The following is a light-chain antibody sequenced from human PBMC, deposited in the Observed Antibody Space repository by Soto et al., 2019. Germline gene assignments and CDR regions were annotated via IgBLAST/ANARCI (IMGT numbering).Light chain of an antibody. V-gene: IGKV3-15*01. CDR3: QQYSTYSWT. CDR2: GAS. Sequence: ETVMTQSPATLSVSPGERATLSCRASQSVNSNLAWYQQKLGQAPRVLIYGASTRATGIPDRFSGSGSGTEFILTISSLQSDDFATYFCQQYSTYSWTFGQGTKVEIK. CDR1: QSVNSN. J-gene: IGKJ1*01.